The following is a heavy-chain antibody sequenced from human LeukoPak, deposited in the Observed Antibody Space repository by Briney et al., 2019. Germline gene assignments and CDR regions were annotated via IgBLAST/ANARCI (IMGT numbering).Heavy chain of an antibody. Sequence: GSLRLSCAASGFTFSSYWMHWVRQAPGKGLVWVSRINTDGSSTSYADSVKGRFTISRDNAKNTLYLQMNSLRAEDTAVYYCARGAADAYGPIEYYFDYWGQGTLVTVSS. J-gene: IGHJ4*02. CDR3: ARGAADAYGPIEYYFDY. D-gene: IGHD3-10*01. V-gene: IGHV3-74*01. CDR2: INTDGSST. CDR1: GFTFSSYW.